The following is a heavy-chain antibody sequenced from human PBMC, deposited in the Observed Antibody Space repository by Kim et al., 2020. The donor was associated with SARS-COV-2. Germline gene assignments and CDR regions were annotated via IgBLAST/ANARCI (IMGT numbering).Heavy chain of an antibody. Sequence: SETLSLTCTVSGGSISSYYWSWIRQPPGKGLEWIGYIYYSGSTNYNPSLKSRVTISVDTSKNQFSLKLSSVTAADTAVYYCARVPYYYDSSGRDAFDIWGQGTMVTVSS. CDR2: IYYSGST. CDR3: ARVPYYYDSSGRDAFDI. V-gene: IGHV4-59*01. D-gene: IGHD3-22*01. CDR1: GGSISSYY. J-gene: IGHJ3*02.